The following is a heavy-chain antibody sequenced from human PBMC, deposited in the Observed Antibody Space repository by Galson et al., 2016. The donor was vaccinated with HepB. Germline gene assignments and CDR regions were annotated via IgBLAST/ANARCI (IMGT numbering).Heavy chain of an antibody. D-gene: IGHD3-3*01. J-gene: IGHJ5*02. V-gene: IGHV1-18*01. CDR2: MSASNGNT. CDR3: ARSSFGASNP. CDR1: GYPYTSYG. Sequence: SVKVSCKASGYPYTSYGINWARQAPGQGLEWMGWMSASNGNTDYAQKFHGRVTMTTDTSTNTAYMELRSLRSDDTAMYYCARSSFGASNPWGQGTLVTVSS.